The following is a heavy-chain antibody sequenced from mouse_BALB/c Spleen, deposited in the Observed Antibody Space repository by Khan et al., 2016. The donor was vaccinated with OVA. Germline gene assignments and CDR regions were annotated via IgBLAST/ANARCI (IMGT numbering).Heavy chain of an antibody. Sequence: QIQLVQSGPELKKPGETVKISCKASGHTFTNFGMNWVKQAPGKGLKWMGWINTYTGEPTYADDFNGRFAFSLAASASTAYLQINNLTNEDTATEFCARPPYFSDAMDNWGQGTSVTVSS. CDR3: ARPPYFSDAMDN. V-gene: IGHV9-3-1*01. CDR2: INTYTGEP. J-gene: IGHJ4*01. CDR1: GHTFTNFG. D-gene: IGHD2-10*01.